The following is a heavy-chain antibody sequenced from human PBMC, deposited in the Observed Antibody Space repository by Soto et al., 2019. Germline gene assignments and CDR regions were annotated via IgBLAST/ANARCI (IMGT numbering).Heavy chain of an antibody. CDR3: ARDTTCYSLHDDY. Sequence: GSLRLSCAASGCPFSSYSMNSVCQSPGKGLEWVSSISSSSSYNYYADSVKGRFTISRDNAKNSLYLQMNSLRAEDTAVYYCARDTTCYSLHDDYWGRGTLTNVPS. CDR2: ISSSSSYN. D-gene: IGHD2-2*02. V-gene: IGHV3-21*01. J-gene: IGHJ4*02. CDR1: GCPFSSYS.